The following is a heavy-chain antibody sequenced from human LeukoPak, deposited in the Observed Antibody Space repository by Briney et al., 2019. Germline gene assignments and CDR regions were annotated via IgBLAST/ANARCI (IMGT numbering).Heavy chain of an antibody. J-gene: IGHJ5*02. CDR2: IVVGSGNT. V-gene: IGHV1-58*01. Sequence: ASVKVSCKASGFTFTSSAVQWVRQARGQRLEWIGWIVVGSGNTNYAQKFQERVTITRDISTSTAYMELSSLRSEDTAVYYCAAANDFWSGHNWFDPWGQGTLVTVSS. CDR1: GFTFTSSA. CDR3: AAANDFWSGHNWFDP. D-gene: IGHD3-3*01.